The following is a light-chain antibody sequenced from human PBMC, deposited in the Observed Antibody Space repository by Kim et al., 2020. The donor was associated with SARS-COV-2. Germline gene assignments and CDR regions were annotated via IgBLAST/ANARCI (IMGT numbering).Light chain of an antibody. CDR1: SSNIGRNY. CDR2: RNN. J-gene: IGLJ2*01. CDR3: AAWDDSLSGPV. Sequence: QSGLTQPPSASETPGQRVTISCSGSSSNIGRNYVYWYQQLPGTAPKLLVYRNNQRPSGVPDRFSVSKSDTSASLAISGLRSEDEADYYCAAWDDSLSGPVFGGGTQLTVL. V-gene: IGLV1-47*01.